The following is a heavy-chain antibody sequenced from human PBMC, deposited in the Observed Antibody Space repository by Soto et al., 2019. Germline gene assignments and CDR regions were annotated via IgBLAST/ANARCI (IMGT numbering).Heavy chain of an antibody. CDR2: MYYSGTS. CDR1: GGSVSSGNYY. D-gene: IGHD3-22*01. J-gene: IGHJ5*02. V-gene: IGHV4-39*01. CDR3: ARLHCDSPNCVPLDP. Sequence: SETTSHTCTVSGGSVSSGNYYWSWIRQPPGKGLEWIGCMYYSGTSYYNPSLKSRVTISVDTSKKQLSLRLTSVTAADTAVYYCARLHCDSPNCVPLDPWGQGTLVTVSS.